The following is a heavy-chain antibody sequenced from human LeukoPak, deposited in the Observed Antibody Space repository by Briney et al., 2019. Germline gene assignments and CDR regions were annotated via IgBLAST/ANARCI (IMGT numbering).Heavy chain of an antibody. Sequence: NPGGSLRLSCAASGFTFSNAWMSWVRQAPGKGLEWVGRIKSKTDGGTTDYAAPVKGRFTISRDDSKNTLYLQMNSLKTEDTAVYYCTTYSALYSSSWYPLYYYYMDVWGKGTTVTVSS. J-gene: IGHJ6*03. D-gene: IGHD6-13*01. CDR1: GFTFSNAW. V-gene: IGHV3-15*01. CDR3: TTYSALYSSSWYPLYYYYMDV. CDR2: IKSKTDGGTT.